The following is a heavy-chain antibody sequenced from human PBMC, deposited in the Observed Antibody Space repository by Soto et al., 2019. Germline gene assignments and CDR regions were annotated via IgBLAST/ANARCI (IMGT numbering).Heavy chain of an antibody. D-gene: IGHD1-26*01. V-gene: IGHV1-69*06. Sequence: QVQLVQSGAEVKKPGSSVKVSCKTSGGTFSTYSIFWVRQAPGEGLEWMGGIIPIFGTANYAQKLQDRVTITADKSTNTAFMELSSLKSEDTAMYYCASSSGNNYGVGTNYYFDYWGQGTLVTVSS. CDR2: IIPIFGTA. CDR1: GGTFSTYS. CDR3: ASSSGNNYGVGTNYYFDY. J-gene: IGHJ4*02.